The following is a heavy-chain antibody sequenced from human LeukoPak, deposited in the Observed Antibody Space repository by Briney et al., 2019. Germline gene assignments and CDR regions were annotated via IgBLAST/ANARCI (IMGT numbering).Heavy chain of an antibody. CDR3: AKDVNCYYDSSGYYYGEAFDI. Sequence: PGRSLRLSCAASGFTFDDYAMHWVRQAPGKGLEWVSGISWNSGSIGYADSVKGRLTISRDNAKNSLYLQMNSLRAEDTALYYCAKDVNCYYDSSGYYYGEAFDIWGQGTMVTVS. V-gene: IGHV3-9*01. D-gene: IGHD3-22*01. CDR1: GFTFDDYA. CDR2: ISWNSGSI. J-gene: IGHJ3*02.